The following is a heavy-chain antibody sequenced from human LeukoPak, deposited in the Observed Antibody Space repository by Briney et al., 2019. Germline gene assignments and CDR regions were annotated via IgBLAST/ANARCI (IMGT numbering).Heavy chain of an antibody. V-gene: IGHV1-69*05. CDR3: AREPTVVVAAPIDY. CDR1: GGTFSSYA. D-gene: IGHD2-15*01. Sequence: SVKVSCKASGGTFSSYAISWVRQAPGQGLEWMGGIIPIFGTANYAQKFQGRVTITTDESTSTAYMELSSLRSEDTAVYYCAREPTVVVAAPIDYWGQGTLVTVSS. CDR2: IIPIFGTA. J-gene: IGHJ4*02.